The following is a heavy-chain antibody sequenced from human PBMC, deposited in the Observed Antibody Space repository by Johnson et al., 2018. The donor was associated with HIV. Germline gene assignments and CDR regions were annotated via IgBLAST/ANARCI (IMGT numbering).Heavy chain of an antibody. CDR2: ISFDGYNK. V-gene: IGHV3-30-3*01. CDR3: ARVRWQIQSVDVFDI. CDR1: GFTFSSYS. J-gene: IGHJ3*02. Sequence: QMQLVESGGGVVQPGRSLRLSCAASGFTFSSYSVHWVRQAPGKGLEWVAVISFDGYNKYYADSVKGRFTISRDNAKNSLYLQMDSLRAEDTAVYYCARVRWQIQSVDVFDIWGQGTMVTVSS. D-gene: IGHD5-24*01.